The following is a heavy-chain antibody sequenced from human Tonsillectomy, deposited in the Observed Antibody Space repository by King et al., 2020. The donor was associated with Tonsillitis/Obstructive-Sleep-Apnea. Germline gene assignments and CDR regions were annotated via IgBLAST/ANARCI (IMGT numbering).Heavy chain of an antibody. CDR1: GYHFTTYW. D-gene: IGHD5-24*01. V-gene: IGHV5-51*01. J-gene: IGHJ3*01. Sequence: QLVQSGAEVKKPGESLKISCKASGYHFTTYWIAWVRQMPGKGLEWMGMIYPGDSDTRYSPSFQGPVTISADKSNSTAYLQWNSLKASDTAMYYCARRGYGYNMYAFDFWGQGTMVTVSP. CDR2: IYPGDSDT. CDR3: ARRGYGYNMYAFDF.